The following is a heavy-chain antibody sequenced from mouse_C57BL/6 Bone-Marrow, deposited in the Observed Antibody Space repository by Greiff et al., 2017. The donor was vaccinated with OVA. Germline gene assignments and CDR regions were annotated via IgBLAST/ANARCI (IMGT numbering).Heavy chain of an antibody. Sequence: EVQLQESGGDLVKPGGSLKLSCAASGFPFSSYGMSWVRQTPDKRLEWVATISSGGSYTYYQDSVKGRFTISRDNAKYTLYLQMSSLKSADAAMYYCARHYYGSSYYWGQGTTLTVSS. CDR1: GFPFSSYG. CDR3: ARHYYGSSYY. J-gene: IGHJ2*01. V-gene: IGHV5-6*01. D-gene: IGHD1-1*01. CDR2: ISSGGSYT.